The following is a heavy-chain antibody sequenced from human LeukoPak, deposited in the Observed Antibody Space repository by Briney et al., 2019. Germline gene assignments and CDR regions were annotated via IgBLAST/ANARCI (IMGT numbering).Heavy chain of an antibody. CDR3: ATWGYYDSSGYYYLDY. V-gene: IGHV1-24*01. CDR1: GYTLTELS. J-gene: IGHJ4*02. Sequence: ASVKVSCKVSGYTLTELSMHWVRQAPGKGLEWMGGFDPEDGETIYAQKFQGRVTMTEDTSTDTAYMELSSLRSEDTAVYYCATWGYYDSSGYYYLDYWGQGTLVTVSS. D-gene: IGHD3-22*01. CDR2: FDPEDGET.